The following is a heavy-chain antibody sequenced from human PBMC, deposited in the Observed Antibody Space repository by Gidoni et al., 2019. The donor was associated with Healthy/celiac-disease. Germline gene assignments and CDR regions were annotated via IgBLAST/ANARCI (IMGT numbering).Heavy chain of an antibody. Sequence: VQLVESGGGVVQPGRSLSLSCAASGFTFSSYAMHWVRQAPGKGLGWVEVLSYDGSNKYDADSVKGRFTISRDNSKNTRYLQMNSLRAEDTAVYYCARDRVKYSSSAGLDYWGQGTLVTVSS. D-gene: IGHD6-6*01. CDR2: LSYDGSNK. CDR3: ARDRVKYSSSAGLDY. J-gene: IGHJ4*02. CDR1: GFTFSSYA. V-gene: IGHV3-30*04.